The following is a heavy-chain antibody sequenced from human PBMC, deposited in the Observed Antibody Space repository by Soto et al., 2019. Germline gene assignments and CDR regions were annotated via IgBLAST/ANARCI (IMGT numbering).Heavy chain of an antibody. Sequence: ASVKVSCKASGGTFSSYSISWVRQAPGQGLEWMGWINPISGDTNYAQKFQGRVTMTRDTSISTAYMDLSSLISGDTAVYYCARVRRIPYAMDVWGQGTTVTVSS. J-gene: IGHJ6*02. CDR1: GGTFSSYS. D-gene: IGHD2-2*01. CDR3: ARVRRIPYAMDV. V-gene: IGHV1-2*02. CDR2: INPISGDT.